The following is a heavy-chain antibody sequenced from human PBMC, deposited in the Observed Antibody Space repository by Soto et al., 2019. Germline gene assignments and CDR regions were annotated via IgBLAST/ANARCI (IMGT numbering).Heavy chain of an antibody. J-gene: IGHJ6*02. V-gene: IGHV3-74*01. CDR2: INSDGSST. Sequence: LRLSCAASGFTFSSYWMHWVRQAPGKGLVWVSRINSDGSSTTYADSVKGRFTISRDNAKNTLYLQMNSLRAEDTAVYYCARGGYSSGWYHYYGMDVWGQGTTVTVSS. CDR1: GFTFSSYW. D-gene: IGHD6-19*01. CDR3: ARGGYSSGWYHYYGMDV.